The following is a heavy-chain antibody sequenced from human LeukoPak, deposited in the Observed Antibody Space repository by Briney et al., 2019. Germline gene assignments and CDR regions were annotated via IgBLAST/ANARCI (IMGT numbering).Heavy chain of an antibody. D-gene: IGHD4-17*01. Sequence: GGSLRLSCAASGFTFGSYSMNWVRQAPGKGLEWVSSISSSSSYIYYADSVKGRFTISRDNAKNSLYLQMNSLRAEDTAVYYCAREDFGDYVFGYWGQGTLVTVSS. J-gene: IGHJ4*02. V-gene: IGHV3-21*01. CDR3: AREDFGDYVFGY. CDR2: ISSSSSYI. CDR1: GFTFGSYS.